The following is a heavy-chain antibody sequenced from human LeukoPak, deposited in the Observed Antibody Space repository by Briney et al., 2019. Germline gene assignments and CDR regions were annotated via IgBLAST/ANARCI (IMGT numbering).Heavy chain of an antibody. V-gene: IGHV3-43D*04. J-gene: IGHJ6*04. D-gene: IGHD5-12*01. CDR1: GFTFDDYA. CDR3: AKDKEYSGFGPILSGYYYGMDV. Sequence: GGSLRLSCAASGFTFDDYAMHWVRQAPGKGLEWVSLISWDGGSTYYADSVKGRFTISRDNSRHTLYLQMNSLGAEDTALYYCAKDKEYSGFGPILSGYYYGMDVWGKGTTVAVSS. CDR2: ISWDGGST.